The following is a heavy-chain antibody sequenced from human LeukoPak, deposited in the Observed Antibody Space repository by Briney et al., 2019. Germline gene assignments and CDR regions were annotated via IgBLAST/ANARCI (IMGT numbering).Heavy chain of an antibody. J-gene: IGHJ4*02. V-gene: IGHV3-30*04. CDR3: ARDDIIVGATTLDY. CDR2: ISSDGSNK. Sequence: GGSLRLSCEASGFIFSTYAMHWVRQAPGKGLEWLAVISSDGSNKYHVASVKGRFTISRDNSKNTLYLEMDSVRLGDTAVYYCARDDIIVGATTLDYWGQGTLVTVSS. CDR1: GFIFSTYA. D-gene: IGHD1-26*01.